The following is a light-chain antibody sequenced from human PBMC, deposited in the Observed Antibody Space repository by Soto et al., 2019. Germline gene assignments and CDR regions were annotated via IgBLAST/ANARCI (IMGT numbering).Light chain of an antibody. J-gene: IGLJ3*02. Sequence: QSALTQPASVSGSPGQSITISCARTSSDVGSHPLVSWYQQHPGKAPKLMISEDTKRPSGVSNRFSGSKSGNMASLTISGLQAEDEADYYCCAFTSAGTWVFGGGTKLTVL. CDR1: SSDVGSHPL. CDR2: EDT. CDR3: CAFTSAGTWV. V-gene: IGLV2-23*01.